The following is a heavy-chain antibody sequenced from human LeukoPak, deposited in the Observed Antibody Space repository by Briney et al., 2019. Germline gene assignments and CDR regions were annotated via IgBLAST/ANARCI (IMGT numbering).Heavy chain of an antibody. CDR1: GFTLSSHW. V-gene: IGHV3-74*01. Sequence: GGSLRLSCVASGFTLSSHWVHWVRQAPGKGLVWVSRINTDGSSTTYADSGKGRFTISRDNAKNTVFLQLNSLRDGDSAVYYCVRSFNGGADYWGQETLVTVSS. D-gene: IGHD4-23*01. J-gene: IGHJ4*02. CDR3: VRSFNGGADY. CDR2: INTDGSST.